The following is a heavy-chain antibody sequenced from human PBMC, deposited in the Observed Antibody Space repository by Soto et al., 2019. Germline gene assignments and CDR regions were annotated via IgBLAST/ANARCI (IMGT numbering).Heavy chain of an antibody. D-gene: IGHD6-13*01. CDR2: IRSKANSYAT. CDR1: GFTFSGSA. Sequence: EVQLVESGGGLVQPGGSLKLSCAASGFTFSGSAMHWVRQASGKGLEWVGRIRSKANSYATAYAASVKGRFTISRDDSKNTAYLQMNSLKTEDTAVYYCTRPPYSSSWYLNYGRDVWGQGTTVTVSS. V-gene: IGHV3-73*02. J-gene: IGHJ6*02. CDR3: TRPPYSSSWYLNYGRDV.